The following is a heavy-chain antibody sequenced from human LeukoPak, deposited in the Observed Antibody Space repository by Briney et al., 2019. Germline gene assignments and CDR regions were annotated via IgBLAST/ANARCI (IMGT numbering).Heavy chain of an antibody. V-gene: IGHV3-30-3*01. Sequence: TGGSLRLSCAASGFTFSSYAMHWVRQAPGKGLEWVAVISYDGSNKYYADSVKGRFTMSRDNSKNTLYLQMNSPRAEDTAVYYCARDQVTGMDVWGQGTTVIVSS. CDR3: ARDQVTGMDV. CDR2: ISYDGSNK. D-gene: IGHD4-11*01. CDR1: GFTFSSYA. J-gene: IGHJ6*02.